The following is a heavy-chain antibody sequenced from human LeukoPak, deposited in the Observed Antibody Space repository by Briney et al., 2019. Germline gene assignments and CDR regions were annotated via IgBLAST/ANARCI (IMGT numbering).Heavy chain of an antibody. CDR2: INHSGST. CDR1: GGSFSGYY. V-gene: IGHV4-34*01. J-gene: IGHJ4*02. CDR3: ARGQRRKYGLYGSASYYHDY. Sequence: SETLSLTCAVYGGSFSGYYWSWSRQPPGKGLEWIGEINHSGSTNYNPSLKSRVTISVDTSKNQFSLRLSSVTAADTAVYYCARGQRRKYGLYGSASYYHDYWGQGTLVTVSS. D-gene: IGHD3-10*01.